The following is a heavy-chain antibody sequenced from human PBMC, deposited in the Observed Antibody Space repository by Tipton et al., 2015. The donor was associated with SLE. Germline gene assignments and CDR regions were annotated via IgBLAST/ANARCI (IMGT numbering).Heavy chain of an antibody. CDR2: IYYDGRT. Sequence: TLSLTCTVSGGSVINSYYYWSWIRQHQGKGLEWIASIYYDGRTEYSPSLKSRLTISIDTSKNLFFLRLNSMTAAGTAVYFCARGPNWRLADGFDLWGQGTEVSVSS. D-gene: IGHD1-20*01. CDR3: ARGPNWRLADGFDL. J-gene: IGHJ3*01. CDR1: GGSVINSYYY. V-gene: IGHV4-31*03.